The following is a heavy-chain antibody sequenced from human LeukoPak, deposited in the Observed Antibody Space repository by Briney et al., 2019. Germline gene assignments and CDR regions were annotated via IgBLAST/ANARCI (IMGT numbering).Heavy chain of an antibody. J-gene: IGHJ4*02. V-gene: IGHV4-34*01. CDR1: SEFFSGYY. D-gene: IGHD3-10*01. CDR3: ARLPLGAFGEVLNFDY. CDR2: INDSGTT. Sequence: SETLSLTCGVSSEFFSGYYWGWLRQPPGKGLEWIGDINDSGTTKYNPTLKSRVTISIDSSKRQFSLKVKSVTAADTAVYYCARLPLGAFGEVLNFDYWGQGTPVTVSS.